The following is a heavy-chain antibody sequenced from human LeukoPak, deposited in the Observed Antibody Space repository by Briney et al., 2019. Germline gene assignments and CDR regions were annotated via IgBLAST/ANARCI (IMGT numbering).Heavy chain of an antibody. V-gene: IGHV3-23*01. D-gene: IGHD2-21*02. Sequence: GGSLRLSCAASGFTFSNYAMNWVRQAPGKGLEWVSAISGSGGGTYYADSVKGRFTISRDNSKNTLYLQMNSLRAEDTAVYYCAKDRPPYCGGDCYYFDYWGQGTLVTVSS. CDR2: ISGSGGGT. J-gene: IGHJ4*02. CDR3: AKDRPPYCGGDCYYFDY. CDR1: GFTFSNYA.